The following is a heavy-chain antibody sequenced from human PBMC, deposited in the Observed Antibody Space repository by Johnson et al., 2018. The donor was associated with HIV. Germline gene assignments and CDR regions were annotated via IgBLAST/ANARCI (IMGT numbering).Heavy chain of an antibody. V-gene: IGHV3-64*01. CDR2: ISSNGGST. Sequence: VQLVESGGGVVRPGGSLRLSCAASGFTFSSYTMHWVRQAPGKGLEYVSAISSNGGSTYYANSVKGRFTISRDNSKNTLYLQMGSLRAEDMTVYYCARSRGTGTTNAFDIWGQGTMVTVSS. CDR1: GFTFSSYT. J-gene: IGHJ3*02. D-gene: IGHD1-7*01. CDR3: ARSRGTGTTNAFDI.